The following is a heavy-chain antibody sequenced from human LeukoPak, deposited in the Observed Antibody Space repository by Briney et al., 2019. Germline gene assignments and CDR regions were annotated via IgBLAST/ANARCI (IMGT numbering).Heavy chain of an antibody. Sequence: GMSLRLSCVASGFSFSGYAIHWVRQAPGKGLEWVALISYNGGRKDYADSVKGRFTIDRDNSKNTVYLQMNNLRPDDTAIYFCARQEARNYYYEGLGYWGQGNLVTVSS. CDR1: GFSFSGYA. CDR3: ARQEARNYYYEGLGY. V-gene: IGHV3-30*04. CDR2: ISYNGGRK. D-gene: IGHD3-22*01. J-gene: IGHJ4*02.